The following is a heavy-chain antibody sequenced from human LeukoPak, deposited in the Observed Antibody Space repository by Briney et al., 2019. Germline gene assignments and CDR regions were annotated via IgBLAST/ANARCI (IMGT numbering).Heavy chain of an antibody. Sequence: ASVKVSCKASGYTFTSYGISWVRQAPGQGLEWMGWISAYNGNTNYAQKLQGRVTMTTDTSTSTAYMELRRLRSDDTAVYYCAREAVVGGYCSSTSCYRYTWFDPWGQGTLVTVSS. D-gene: IGHD2-2*01. CDR1: GYTFTSYG. V-gene: IGHV1-18*01. J-gene: IGHJ5*02. CDR3: AREAVVGGYCSSTSCYRYTWFDP. CDR2: ISAYNGNT.